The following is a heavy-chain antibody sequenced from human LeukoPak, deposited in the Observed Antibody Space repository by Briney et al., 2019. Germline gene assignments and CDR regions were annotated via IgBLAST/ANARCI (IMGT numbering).Heavy chain of an antibody. CDR1: GGSFSGYY. J-gene: IGHJ4*02. CDR2: INHSGNT. D-gene: IGHD5-18*01. Sequence: SETLSLTCAVYGGSFSGYYWSWIRQPPGKGLEWIGEINHSGNTNFNPSLKSRVTISVDTSENQFSLKLTSVTAADTAVYYCARESDPRRGYSYGPLTYYFDYWGQGTLVTVSS. CDR3: ARESDPRRGYSYGPLTYYFDY. V-gene: IGHV4-34*01.